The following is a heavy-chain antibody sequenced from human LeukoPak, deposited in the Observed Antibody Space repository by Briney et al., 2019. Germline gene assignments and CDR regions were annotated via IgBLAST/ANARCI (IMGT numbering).Heavy chain of an antibody. Sequence: GASVKVSCKASGGTFISYAISWVRQAPGQGLEWMGRIIPIFGTANYAQKFQGRVTITTDESTSTAYMELSSLRSEDTAVYYCARDLTTHDYGDYLFDYWGQGTLVTVSS. CDR1: GGTFISYA. V-gene: IGHV1-69*05. D-gene: IGHD4-17*01. J-gene: IGHJ4*02. CDR3: ARDLTTHDYGDYLFDY. CDR2: IIPIFGTA.